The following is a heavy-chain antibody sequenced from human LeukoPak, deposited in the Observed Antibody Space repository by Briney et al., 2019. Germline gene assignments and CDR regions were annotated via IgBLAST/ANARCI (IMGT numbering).Heavy chain of an antibody. CDR2: ISGSGGST. J-gene: IGHJ6*03. V-gene: IGHV3-23*01. CDR3: ARDYGSGSYYGYYYYYMDV. D-gene: IGHD3-10*01. Sequence: GGSLRLSCAASGFTFSSYGMSWVRQAPGKGLEWVSAISGSGGSTYYADSVKGRFTISRDNSKNTLYLQMNSLRAEDTAVYYCARDYGSGSYYGYYYYYMDVWGKGTTVTVSS. CDR1: GFTFSSYG.